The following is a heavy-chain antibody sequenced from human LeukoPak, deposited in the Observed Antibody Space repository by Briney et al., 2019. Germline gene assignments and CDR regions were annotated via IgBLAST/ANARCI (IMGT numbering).Heavy chain of an antibody. Sequence: ASVKVSCKASGYTFTAYYMHWVRQAPGQGLEWMAWINPNSGATKYAQKFQGRVTMTTDTSISTGYMELSSVTSDDTALYYCARELIRGVVRPIDYWGQGTLVTVSS. CDR2: INPNSGAT. J-gene: IGHJ4*02. V-gene: IGHV1-2*02. CDR3: ARELIRGVVRPIDY. CDR1: GYTFTAYY. D-gene: IGHD3-10*01.